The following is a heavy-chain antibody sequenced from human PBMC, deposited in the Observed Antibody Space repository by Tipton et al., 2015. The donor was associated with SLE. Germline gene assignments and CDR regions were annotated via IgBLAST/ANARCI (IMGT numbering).Heavy chain of an antibody. CDR1: GGSISSNY. Sequence: TLSLTCTVSGGSISSNYWSWIRQPAGKGLEWIGRIYSSGSTNYNPSLKSRVTMSVDTSKNQFSLKLTSVTAADTAAYYCASYSGSYYDAFDIWGQGTMVTVSS. V-gene: IGHV4-4*07. CDR3: ASYSGSYYDAFDI. J-gene: IGHJ3*02. CDR2: IYSSGST. D-gene: IGHD1-26*01.